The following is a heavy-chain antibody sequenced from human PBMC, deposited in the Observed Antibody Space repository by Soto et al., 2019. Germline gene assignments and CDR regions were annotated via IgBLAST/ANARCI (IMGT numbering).Heavy chain of an antibody. CDR3: ARGGCSGGSCTINWFDP. D-gene: IGHD2-15*01. V-gene: IGHV4-39*02. Sequence: SETLSLTCTVSGGSISSSTYHWAWIRQPPGKGLEWIASIYYTGTTYYSPSLKSRVTISVDTSKNHFSLKLSSVTAADTAVYYCARGGCSGGSCTINWFDPWGQGTLVTVSS. J-gene: IGHJ5*02. CDR2: IYYTGTT. CDR1: GGSISSSTYH.